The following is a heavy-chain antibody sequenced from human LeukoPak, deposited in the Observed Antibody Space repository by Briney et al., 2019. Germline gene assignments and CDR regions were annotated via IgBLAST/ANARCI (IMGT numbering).Heavy chain of an antibody. Sequence: SETLSLTCAVYGGSFSGYYWSWIRQPPGKGLEWIGEINHSGCTNYNPSLKSRVTISVDTSKNQFSLKLSSVTAADTAVYYCARDSLYCSGGSCSTLPHYYYYGVDVWGQGTTVTVSS. CDR1: GGSFSGYY. D-gene: IGHD2-15*01. CDR2: INHSGCT. CDR3: ARDSLYCSGGSCSTLPHYYYYGVDV. J-gene: IGHJ6*02. V-gene: IGHV4-34*01.